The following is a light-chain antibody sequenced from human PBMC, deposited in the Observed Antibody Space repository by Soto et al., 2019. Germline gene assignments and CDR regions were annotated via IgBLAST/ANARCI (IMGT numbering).Light chain of an antibody. Sequence: LTQSPASLSLSPGETATLSCRASQTVGISLAWYQHKPGQPPRLLIYDASKRATGIPARFGGSGSGTDFTPTISSLEPEDFAVYYCQQRTNWLFTFGPGTKVDMK. J-gene: IGKJ3*01. CDR1: QTVGIS. CDR3: QQRTNWLFT. V-gene: IGKV3-11*01. CDR2: DAS.